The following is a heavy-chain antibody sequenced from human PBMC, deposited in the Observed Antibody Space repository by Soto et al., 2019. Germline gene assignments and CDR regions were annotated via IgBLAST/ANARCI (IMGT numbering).Heavy chain of an antibody. V-gene: IGHV4-31*03. D-gene: IGHD6-6*01. J-gene: IGHJ6*02. CDR3: ARGSSIAGLYYGMDV. Sequence: QVQLQESGPGLVKPSQTLSLTCTVSGGSISSGGYYWTWIRQHPGKGLEWIGYNYYSGITYYNPSLQRRVTISLDTSKNHFSLKLSSVTAADTAVYYCARGSSIAGLYYGMDVWGQGTTVTVSS. CDR1: GGSISSGGYY. CDR2: NYYSGIT.